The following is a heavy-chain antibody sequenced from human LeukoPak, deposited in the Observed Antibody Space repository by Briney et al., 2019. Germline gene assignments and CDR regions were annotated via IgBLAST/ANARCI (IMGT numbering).Heavy chain of an antibody. CDR3: ARDRGYDISGY. CDR2: IYYSGGT. Sequence: WVRQPPGKGPEWIGSIYYSGGTYYNPSLKSRVTISVDTSKNQFSLKLSSVTAADTAVYYCARDRGYDISGYWGQGTLVTVSS. J-gene: IGHJ4*02. V-gene: IGHV4-39*02. D-gene: IGHD3-9*01.